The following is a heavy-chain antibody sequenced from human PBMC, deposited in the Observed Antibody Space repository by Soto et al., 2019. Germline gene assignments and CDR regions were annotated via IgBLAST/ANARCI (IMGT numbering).Heavy chain of an antibody. J-gene: IGHJ6*02. CDR1: GFTLKSYE. D-gene: IGHD3-10*01. CDR3: AIGNTIIQGDLSHYNGLDV. V-gene: IGHV3-48*03. CDR2: ITSSTRTT. Sequence: DEQLVESGGGLVQSGGSLRLSCEASGFTLKSYEVNWVRQAPGKGLEWISYITSSTRTTYYADSVKGRFTISRDNARKSVYLQMNSLRVEDMAIYYCAIGNTIIQGDLSHYNGLDVWGRGTTVTVSS.